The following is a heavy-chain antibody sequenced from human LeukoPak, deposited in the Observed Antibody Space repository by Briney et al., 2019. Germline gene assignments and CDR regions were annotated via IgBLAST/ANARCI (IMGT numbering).Heavy chain of an antibody. V-gene: IGHV3-23*01. CDR3: AKDSCDILTGYCSYYYYYMDV. D-gene: IGHD3-9*01. J-gene: IGHJ6*03. Sequence: GGTLRLSCAASGFTFSSYATSWVRQAPGKGLEWVSAISGSGLSTYYADSVKGRFTISRDNSKNTLYLQMNSLRAEDTAVYYCAKDSCDILTGYCSYYYYYMDVWGKGTTVTISS. CDR2: ISGSGLST. CDR1: GFTFSSYA.